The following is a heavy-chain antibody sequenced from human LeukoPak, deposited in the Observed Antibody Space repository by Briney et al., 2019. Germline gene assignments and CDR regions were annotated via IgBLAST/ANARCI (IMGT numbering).Heavy chain of an antibody. CDR2: IRYDGSNK. Sequence: GGSLRLSCAASGFTFSSYGMHWVRQAPGKGLEWVAFIRYDGSNKYYADSVKGRFTISRDNSKNTLYLQMNSLRAEDTAVYYCAKDGVRYSSSHRPYYYYYYMDVWGKGTTVTVSS. CDR1: GFTFSSYG. V-gene: IGHV3-30*02. D-gene: IGHD6-6*01. CDR3: AKDGVRYSSSHRPYYYYYYMDV. J-gene: IGHJ6*03.